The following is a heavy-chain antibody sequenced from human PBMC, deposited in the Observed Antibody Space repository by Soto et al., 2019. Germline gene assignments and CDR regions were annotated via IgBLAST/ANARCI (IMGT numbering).Heavy chain of an antibody. CDR1: EYSFGDYY. Sequence: ASVKVSCKTSEYSFGDYYLHWVRQAPEQGLEWMGWINLNDGGTNSPRKFQGRLTMTRDKSITTAYMELSRLRSDDTAVYFCVREAPSHQSIFDLWGPGTLVTVSS. J-gene: IGHJ4*02. D-gene: IGHD2-2*01. CDR3: VREAPSHQSIFDL. V-gene: IGHV1-2*02. CDR2: INLNDGGT.